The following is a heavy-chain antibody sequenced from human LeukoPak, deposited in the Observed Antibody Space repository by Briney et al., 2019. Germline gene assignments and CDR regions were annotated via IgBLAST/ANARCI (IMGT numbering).Heavy chain of an antibody. CDR1: GRAISSGGYY. Sequence: TSETLSLTCSVSGRAISSGGYYWSWIRQHPGKGLEWIGYIDCSGSTYYNPSLNSRVTISVDTSKNQFSLKLSSVTAADTAVYYCARRNILTEGEAFDIWGQGTLVTV. D-gene: IGHD3-9*01. CDR2: IDCSGST. J-gene: IGHJ3*02. V-gene: IGHV4-31*03. CDR3: ARRNILTEGEAFDI.